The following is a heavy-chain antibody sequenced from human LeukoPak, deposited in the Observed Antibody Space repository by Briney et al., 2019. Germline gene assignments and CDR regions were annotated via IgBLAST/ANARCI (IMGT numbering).Heavy chain of an antibody. CDR2: INHSGST. CDR1: GGSIISSSSGSYY. J-gene: IGHJ5*02. D-gene: IGHD2-15*01. CDR3: ARRPVWGRNWFDP. V-gene: IGHV4-39*07. Sequence: PSETLSLTCTVSGGSIISSSSGSYYWSWIRQPPGKGLEWIGEINHSGSTNYNPSLKRRVTISVDTSKNQFSLKLSSVTAADTAVYHCARRPVWGRNWFDPWGQGTLVTVSS.